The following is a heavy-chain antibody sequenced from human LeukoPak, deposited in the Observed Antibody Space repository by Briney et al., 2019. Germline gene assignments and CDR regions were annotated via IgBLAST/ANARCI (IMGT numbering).Heavy chain of an antibody. V-gene: IGHV1-18*01. CDR3: ARDLLGVGAITWFDP. D-gene: IGHD1-26*01. J-gene: IGHJ5*02. Sequence: GASVKVSCKASGYTLTSYGISWVRQAPGQGLEWMGWISAYNGNTNYAQKLQGRVTMTTDTSTSTAYMELRSLRSDDTAVYYCARDLLGVGAITWFDPWGQGTLVTVSS. CDR2: ISAYNGNT. CDR1: GYTLTSYG.